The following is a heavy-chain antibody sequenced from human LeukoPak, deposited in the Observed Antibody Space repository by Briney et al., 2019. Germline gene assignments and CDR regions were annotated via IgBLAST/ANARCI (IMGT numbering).Heavy chain of an antibody. CDR1: GFTFSSYA. Sequence: GGSLRLSCVASGFTFSSYAMSWVRQAPGKGLEWVSGISCSASSTVYADSVKGRFTISRDNSKNTLYLQMNSLRAEDTAVYYCARGPYYEMDVWGKGTTVTVSS. CDR2: ISCSASST. V-gene: IGHV3-23*01. J-gene: IGHJ6*04. CDR3: ARGPYYEMDV.